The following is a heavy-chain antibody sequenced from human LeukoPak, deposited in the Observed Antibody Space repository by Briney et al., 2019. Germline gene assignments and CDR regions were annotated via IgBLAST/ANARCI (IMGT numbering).Heavy chain of an antibody. J-gene: IGHJ3*02. D-gene: IGHD6-13*01. Sequence: GGSLRLSCAASGFTFSSYAMHWVRQAPGKGLEWVAVISYDGSNKYYADSVKGRFTISRDNSKNTLYLQMNSLRAEDTAVYYCARVEYSSSWYRGAFDIWGQGTMVTVSS. CDR3: ARVEYSSSWYRGAFDI. CDR2: ISYDGSNK. CDR1: GFTFSSYA. V-gene: IGHV3-30-3*01.